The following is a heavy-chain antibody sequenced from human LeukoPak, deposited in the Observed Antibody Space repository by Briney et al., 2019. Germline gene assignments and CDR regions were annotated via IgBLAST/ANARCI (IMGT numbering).Heavy chain of an antibody. D-gene: IGHD6-13*01. CDR2: IYFTGTT. V-gene: IGHV4-4*07. CDR3: ARGSSSSWSSFDF. Sequence: SETLSLTCSVPGGSISSYYWSWIRQPAGKGLEWIGRIYFTGTTNYNPSLQSRVTMSVDTSKYQFSLELSSVTAADTAVYYCARGSSSSWSSFDFWGQGTVVTVSS. J-gene: IGHJ3*01. CDR1: GGSISSYY.